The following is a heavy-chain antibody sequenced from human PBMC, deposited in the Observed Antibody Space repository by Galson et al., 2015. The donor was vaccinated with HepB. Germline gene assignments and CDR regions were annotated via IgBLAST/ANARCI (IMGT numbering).Heavy chain of an antibody. J-gene: IGHJ6*02. Sequence: SVKVSCKASGYTFTGYYMHWVRQAPGQGLEWMGWINPNSGGTNYAQKFQGWVTMTRDTSISTAYMELSRLRSDDTAVYYCARDLLRVIIDYDSSGYYYYYGMDVWGQGTTVTVSS. CDR3: ARDLLRVIIDYDSSGYYYYYGMDV. D-gene: IGHD3-22*01. CDR2: INPNSGGT. CDR1: GYTFTGYY. V-gene: IGHV1-2*04.